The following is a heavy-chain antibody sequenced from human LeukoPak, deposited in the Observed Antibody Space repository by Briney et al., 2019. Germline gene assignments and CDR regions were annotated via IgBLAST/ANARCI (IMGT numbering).Heavy chain of an antibody. V-gene: IGHV3-49*04. CDR2: IRSKIYGGTP. CDR3: TRDQTPYY. Sequence: GGSLRLSCTASGFTFGDYAMTWVRQAPGKGLEWVGFIRSKIYGGTPEYAASVKGRFTISRDDSEGIAYLQMNSLKTEDTAVYYCTRDQTPYYWGQGTLVTVSS. CDR1: GFTFGDYA. J-gene: IGHJ4*02.